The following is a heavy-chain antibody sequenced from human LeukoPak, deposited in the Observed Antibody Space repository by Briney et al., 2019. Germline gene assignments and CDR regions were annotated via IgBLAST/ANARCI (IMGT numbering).Heavy chain of an antibody. J-gene: IGHJ4*02. CDR2: IDPSDSYT. CDR1: GYSFTSYW. CDR3: ASDPGIAAAPSDY. D-gene: IGHD6-13*01. Sequence: GESLKISCKGSGYSFTSYWISWVRQMPGKGLEWMGRIDPSDSYTNYSPSFQGHVTISADKSISTAYLQWSSLKASDTAMYYCASDPGIAAAPSDYWGQGTLVTVSS. V-gene: IGHV5-10-1*01.